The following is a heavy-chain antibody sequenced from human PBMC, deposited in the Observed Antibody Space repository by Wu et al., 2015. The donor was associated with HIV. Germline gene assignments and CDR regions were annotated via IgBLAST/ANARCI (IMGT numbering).Heavy chain of an antibody. D-gene: IGHD2-2*01. CDR3: ARGWVGVLVVVPAAITFYFDY. J-gene: IGHJ4*02. CDR2: ISAYNGNT. Sequence: QVQLVQSGAEVKKPGASVKVSCKASGYTFTSYGISWVRQAPGQGLEWMGWISAYNGNTNYAQKLQGRVTMTTDTSTSTAYMELRSLRSDDTAVYYCARGWVGVLVVVPAAITFYFDYVGPGNPGHRLL. CDR1: GYTFTSYG. V-gene: IGHV1-18*01.